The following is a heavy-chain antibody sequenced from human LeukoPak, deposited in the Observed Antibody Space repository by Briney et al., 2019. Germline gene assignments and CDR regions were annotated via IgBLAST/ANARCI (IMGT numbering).Heavy chain of an antibody. CDR1: GGSFSGYY. V-gene: IGHV4-34*01. D-gene: IGHD3-22*01. CDR3: AREEVVIRYFDY. Sequence: PSETLSLTCAVYGGSFSGYYWSWIRQPPGKGLEWIGEINHSGSTNYNPSLKSRVTISVDRSKNQFSLKLSSVTAADTAVYYCAREEVVIRYFDYWGQGTLVTVSS. J-gene: IGHJ4*02. CDR2: INHSGST.